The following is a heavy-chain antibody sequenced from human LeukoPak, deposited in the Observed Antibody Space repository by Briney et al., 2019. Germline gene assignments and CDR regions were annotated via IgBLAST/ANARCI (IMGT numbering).Heavy chain of an antibody. D-gene: IGHD2-8*01. Sequence: ASVKVSFKASGYTFIDYYIHWVRQAPGQGLEWMGWINPNGGGSINAQMFQGRVTMTRDTSITTAYMELSDLRPGGTAVYDCETDPPGDSVLDFGGQETLVTVSS. CDR3: ETDPPGDSVLDF. CDR1: GYTFIDYY. CDR2: INPNGGGS. J-gene: IGHJ4*02. V-gene: IGHV1-2*02.